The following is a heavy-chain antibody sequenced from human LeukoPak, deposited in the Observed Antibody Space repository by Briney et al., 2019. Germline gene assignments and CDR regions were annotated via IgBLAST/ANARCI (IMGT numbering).Heavy chain of an antibody. J-gene: IGHJ4*02. V-gene: IGHV3-11*01. CDR1: GFTFSDYY. CDR3: AKDTSTRWYSSKPLPGDY. CDR2: ISSRGTTI. Sequence: GGSLRLSCAASGFTFSDYYMSWIRQAPGKGLEWVSYISSRGTTIYYADSVKGRFTISRDNSKNTLYLQMSSLRAEDTAIYYCAKDTSTRWYSSKPLPGDYWGQGTLVTVSS. D-gene: IGHD6-13*01.